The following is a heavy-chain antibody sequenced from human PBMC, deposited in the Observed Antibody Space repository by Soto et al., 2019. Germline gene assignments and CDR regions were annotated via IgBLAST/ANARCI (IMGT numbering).Heavy chain of an antibody. CDR2: LDNEDGET. CDR3: ATRYLYYYDSSGYSP. Sequence: NVSCKVPGYTITELPIYRGLHASVKGLEWMGGLDNEDGETNYAQKFQGRVTMTEDTYTDTAYMELSSLRSEDTAVYYCATRYLYYYDSSGYSPWGQGTLVTVSS. D-gene: IGHD3-22*01. J-gene: IGHJ5*02. CDR1: GYTITELP. V-gene: IGHV1-24*01.